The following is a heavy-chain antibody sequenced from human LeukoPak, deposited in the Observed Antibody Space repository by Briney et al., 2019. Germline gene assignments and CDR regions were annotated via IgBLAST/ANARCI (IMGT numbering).Heavy chain of an antibody. V-gene: IGHV3-21*01. CDR3: ARAGGGDLDY. Sequence: GGSLRLSCAASGFTFSSYTMNWVRQAPGKGLEWVSSISSSSYIYYADSVKGRFTISRDNAKNSLYLQMNSLRAEDTAVYYCARAGGGDLDYWGQGTLVTVSS. J-gene: IGHJ4*02. CDR1: GFTFSSYT. D-gene: IGHD3-16*01. CDR2: ISSSSYI.